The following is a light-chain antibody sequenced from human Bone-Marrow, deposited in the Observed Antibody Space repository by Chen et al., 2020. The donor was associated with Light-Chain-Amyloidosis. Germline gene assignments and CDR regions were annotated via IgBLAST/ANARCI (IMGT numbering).Light chain of an antibody. CDR2: GSS. V-gene: IGKV3-20*01. Sequence: EIFFTQSPGPLSFFPGEGANLSCRASQTISSNYLTWYQQKFGQAPRLLIYGSSSRATGIPDRFTGSGSGTDFTLTINRLEPEDFAMYYCQQYGTSPLTFGGGTKVEIK. CDR3: QQYGTSPLT. J-gene: IGKJ4*01. CDR1: QTISSNY.